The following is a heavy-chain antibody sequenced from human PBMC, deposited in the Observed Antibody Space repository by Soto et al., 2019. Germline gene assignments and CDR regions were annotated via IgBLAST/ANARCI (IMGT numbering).Heavy chain of an antibody. CDR2: MNPGSGDT. CDR1: GYTFTNND. J-gene: IGHJ6*02. V-gene: IGHV1-8*01. Sequence: ASVKVSCKASGYTFTNNDVTWVRQATGQGLEWMGWMNPGSGDTGYAQKFQGRVTMTRNISIATAYMELSSLRSDDTAVYYCARDMNYYDSSGYSGVWGQGTKVTVSS. D-gene: IGHD3-22*01. CDR3: ARDMNYYDSSGYSGV.